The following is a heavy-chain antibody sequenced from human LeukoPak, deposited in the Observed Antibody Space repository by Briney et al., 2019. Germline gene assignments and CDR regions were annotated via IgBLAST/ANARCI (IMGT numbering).Heavy chain of an antibody. CDR2: ISGSGGST. CDR3: ARDRWYYYGSGPYYYYGMDV. Sequence: PGGSLRLSCAASGFTFSSYAMSWVRQAPGKGLEWVSAISGSGGSTYYADSVKGRFTISRDNAKNSLYLQMNSLRAEDTAVYYCARDRWYYYGSGPYYYYGMDVWGKGTTVTVSS. CDR1: GFTFSSYA. D-gene: IGHD3-10*01. J-gene: IGHJ6*04. V-gene: IGHV3-23*01.